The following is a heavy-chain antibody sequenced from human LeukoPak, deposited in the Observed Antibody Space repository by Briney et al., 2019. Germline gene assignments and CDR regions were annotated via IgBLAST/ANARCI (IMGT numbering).Heavy chain of an antibody. J-gene: IGHJ6*03. Sequence: GGSLSLSCAASGFIFRDCGMHWVRQAPGKELEWVSFIWNDGRSEHYADSVQGRFSVSRDNSDNTLYLHMTNLRPDDTAVYYCAKDPGATAWGYYMDVWGTGTTVTVSS. V-gene: IGHV3-30*02. CDR1: GFIFRDCG. CDR3: AKDPGATAWGYYMDV. D-gene: IGHD1-1*01. CDR2: IWNDGRSE.